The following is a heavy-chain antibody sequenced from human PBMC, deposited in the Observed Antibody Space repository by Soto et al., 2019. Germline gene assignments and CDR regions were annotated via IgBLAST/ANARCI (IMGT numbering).Heavy chain of an antibody. CDR3: ARANGYLDY. V-gene: IGHV4-61*01. CDR1: GGSVSSGSYY. J-gene: IGHJ4*02. Sequence: SETLSLTCTVSGGSVSSGSYYWSWIRQPPGKGLEWIGYIHYSGSTNYNPSLKSRVTISVDTSKNQFSLKLSSVTAADTAVYYCARANGYLDYWGQGTLVTVYS. CDR2: IHYSGST. D-gene: IGHD2-8*01.